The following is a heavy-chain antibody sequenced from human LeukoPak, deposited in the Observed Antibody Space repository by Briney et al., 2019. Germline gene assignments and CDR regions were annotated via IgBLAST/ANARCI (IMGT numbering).Heavy chain of an antibody. CDR1: GFTFSSYA. CDR3: AKLSSGDYVLIYYYYYYMDV. CDR2: ISGSGGST. J-gene: IGHJ6*03. V-gene: IGHV3-23*01. Sequence: PGGSLRLSCAASGFTFSSYAMSWVRQAPGKGLEWVSAISGSGGSTYYADSVKGRFTISRDNSKNTLYLQMNSLRAEDTAVYYCAKLSSGDYVLIYYYYYYMDVWGKGTTVTVSS. D-gene: IGHD4-17*01.